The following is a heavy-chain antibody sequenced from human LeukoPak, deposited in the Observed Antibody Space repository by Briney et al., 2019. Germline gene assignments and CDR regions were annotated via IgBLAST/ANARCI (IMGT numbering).Heavy chain of an antibody. CDR3: ARPLSLGYCSGGSCYGRGAWFDR. CDR1: GGSISSSNW. Sequence: SETLSLTCAVPGGSISSSNWWSWVRQPPGKVLEWIGQIYTSGSTNYNPSLKSRVTISVDKSKNQFSLKLRSVTAADTAVYYCARPLSLGYCSGGSCYGRGAWFDRWGQGTLVTVSS. CDR2: IYTSGST. J-gene: IGHJ5*02. V-gene: IGHV4-4*02. D-gene: IGHD2-15*01.